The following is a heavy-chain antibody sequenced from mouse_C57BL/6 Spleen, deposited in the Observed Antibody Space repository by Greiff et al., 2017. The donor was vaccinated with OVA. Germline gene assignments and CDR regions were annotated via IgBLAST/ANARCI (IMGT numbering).Heavy chain of an antibody. CDR3: ARNSNYFFDY. CDR1: GFSLTSYG. V-gene: IGHV2-2*01. J-gene: IGHJ2*01. D-gene: IGHD2-5*01. Sequence: QVQLKESGPGPLPPSQSLSITCTASGFSLTSYGVHWVRQSPGKGLEWLGVIWSGGSTDYNAAFISRLSISKDNTKSQVFFKMNSLQADDAAIYYCARNSNYFFDYWGQGTTLTVSS. CDR2: IWSGGST.